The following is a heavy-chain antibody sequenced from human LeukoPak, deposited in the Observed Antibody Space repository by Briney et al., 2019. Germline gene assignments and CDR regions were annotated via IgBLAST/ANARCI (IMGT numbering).Heavy chain of an antibody. CDR2: ISGNGDGT. D-gene: IGHD3-10*01. Sequence: PGGSLRLSCAASGFTFSGYSMHWVRQAPGKGLEYVSYISGNGDGTDYADSVKGRFTISRDNSKTTLYLQMGSLRAEDMAVYYWARPKGSGSNWFDHWGQGTLVSVSS. V-gene: IGHV3-64*02. CDR3: ARPKGSGSNWFDH. J-gene: IGHJ5*02. CDR1: GFTFSGYS.